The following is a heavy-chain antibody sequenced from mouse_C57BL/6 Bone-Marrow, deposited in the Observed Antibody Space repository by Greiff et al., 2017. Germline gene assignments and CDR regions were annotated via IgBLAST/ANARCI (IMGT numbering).Heavy chain of an antibody. D-gene: IGHD1-1*01. V-gene: IGHV5-4*01. CDR2: ISDGGSYT. Sequence: EVQVVESGGGLVKPGGSLKLSCAASGFTFSSYAMSWVRQTPEKRLEWVATISDGGSYTYYPDNVKGRYTISRDNAKSTLYGQMSHLKSEDTAMYYCARDHYYGSSYEWYFDVWGTGTTVTVSS. CDR1: GFTFSSYA. CDR3: ARDHYYGSSYEWYFDV. J-gene: IGHJ1*03.